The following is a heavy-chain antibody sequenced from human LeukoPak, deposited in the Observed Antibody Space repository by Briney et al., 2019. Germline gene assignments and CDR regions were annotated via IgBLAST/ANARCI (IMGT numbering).Heavy chain of an antibody. V-gene: IGHV3-23*01. J-gene: IGHJ4*02. CDR2: ICGSGGCT. CDR1: GFTFNTYA. CDR3: AKTTVGYSSGRYPGWPADC. Sequence: GGSLRLSCAASGFTFNTYAIYWVRQAPGKGLEGVSGICGSGGCTYYADYVKGRFTISRDNSKNTVYLQMNSLTADDTAVYYCAKTTVGYSSGRYPGWPADCWGQATLVTVSP. D-gene: IGHD6-19*01.